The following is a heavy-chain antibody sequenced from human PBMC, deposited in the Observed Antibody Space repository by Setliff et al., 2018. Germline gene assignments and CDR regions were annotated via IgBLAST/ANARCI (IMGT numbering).Heavy chain of an antibody. Sequence: ASVKVSCKDSGYTFTGYYMHWVRQAPGQGLEWMGRIHPNSGGTNYAQKFQGRVTMTRDTSISTAYMELSRLGSDDTAVYYCPRVKAPALYYYMDVWGRGTTVTVSS. CDR3: PRVKAPALYYYMDV. CDR1: GYTFTGYY. J-gene: IGHJ6*03. D-gene: IGHD3-16*02. CDR2: IHPNSGGT. V-gene: IGHV1-2*06.